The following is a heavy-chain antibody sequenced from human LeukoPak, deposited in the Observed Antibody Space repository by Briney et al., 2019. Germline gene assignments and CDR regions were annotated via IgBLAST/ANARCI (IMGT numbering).Heavy chain of an antibody. Sequence: SETLSLTCIVSGGSISSYYWSWIRQPAGKGLEWIGRIYTSGSTSYNPSLKSRVGMSVDTSKNQFSLKLSSVTAADTAVYYCARQTGSGLFILPGGQGTLVTVSS. J-gene: IGHJ4*02. V-gene: IGHV4-4*07. CDR1: GGSISSYY. D-gene: IGHD3/OR15-3a*01. CDR2: IYTSGST. CDR3: ARQTGSGLFILP.